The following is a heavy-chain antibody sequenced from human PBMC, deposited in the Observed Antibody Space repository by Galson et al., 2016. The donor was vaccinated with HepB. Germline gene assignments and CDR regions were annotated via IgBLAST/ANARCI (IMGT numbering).Heavy chain of an antibody. D-gene: IGHD1-26*01. CDR2: INPDTGGT. CDR1: GYMFTAYY. CDR3: VRVLPRSSEWADY. V-gene: IGHV1-2*06. Sequence: SCKASGYMFTAYYLHWVRQAPGQGLEWMGRINPDTGGTNFAEKFQGRVTLTRDRSINTAYMELRSLESDDAALYFCVRVLPRSSEWADYWGQGTLVTVSS. J-gene: IGHJ4*02.